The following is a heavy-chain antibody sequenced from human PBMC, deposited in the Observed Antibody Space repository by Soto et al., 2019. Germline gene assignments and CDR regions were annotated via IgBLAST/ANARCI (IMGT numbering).Heavy chain of an antibody. CDR2: ISYDGSNK. CDR3: AKDEWLAPDY. V-gene: IGHV3-30*18. Sequence: GSLRLSCAASGFTFSSYGMHWVRQAPGKGLEWVAVISYDGSNKYYADSVKGRFTISRDNSKNTLYLQMNSLRAEDTAVYYCAKDEWLAPDYWGQGTLVTVSS. CDR1: GFTFSSYG. J-gene: IGHJ4*02. D-gene: IGHD6-19*01.